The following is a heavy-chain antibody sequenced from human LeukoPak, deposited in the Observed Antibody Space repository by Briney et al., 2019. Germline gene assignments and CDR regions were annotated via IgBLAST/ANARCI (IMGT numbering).Heavy chain of an antibody. CDR2: ISGSGGST. V-gene: IGHV3-23*01. J-gene: IGHJ4*02. CDR3: AKDAKRNYDFWDRFDY. Sequence: EGSLRLSCAASGFTFSSYAMSWVRQAPGKGLEWVSAISGSGGSTYYADSVKGRFTISRDNSKNTFSLQMNSLRAEDTALYYCAKDAKRNYDFWDRFDYWGQGTLVTVSS. D-gene: IGHD3-3*01. CDR1: GFTFSSYA.